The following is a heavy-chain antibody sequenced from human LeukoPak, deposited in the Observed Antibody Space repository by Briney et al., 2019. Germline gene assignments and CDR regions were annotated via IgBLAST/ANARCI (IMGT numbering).Heavy chain of an antibody. V-gene: IGHV1-69*13. CDR1: GGTFSSYA. CDR2: VIPIFGTA. CDR3: AREVVPAAIHAFDI. J-gene: IGHJ3*02. Sequence: SVKVSCKASGGTFSSYAISWVRQALGQGLEWMGGVIPIFGTANYAQKFQGRVTITADESTSTAYMELSSLRSEDTAVYYCAREVVPAAIHAFDIWGQGTMVTVSS. D-gene: IGHD2-2*02.